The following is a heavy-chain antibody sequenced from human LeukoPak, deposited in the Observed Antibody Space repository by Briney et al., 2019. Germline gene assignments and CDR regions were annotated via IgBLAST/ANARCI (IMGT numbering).Heavy chain of an antibody. CDR3: AFSGSYYTIYYFDY. CDR2: ISGSGGST. D-gene: IGHD3-10*01. J-gene: IGHJ4*02. V-gene: IGHV3-23*01. Sequence: GGSLRLSCAASGFTFSGYAMSWVRQAPGRGLEWVSAISGSGGSTYYADSVKGRFTISRDNSKNTLYLQMNSLRAEDTAVYYCAFSGSYYTIYYFDYWGQGTLVTVSS. CDR1: GFTFSGYA.